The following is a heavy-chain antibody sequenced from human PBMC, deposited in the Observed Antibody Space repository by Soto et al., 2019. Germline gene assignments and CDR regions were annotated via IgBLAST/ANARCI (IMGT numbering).Heavy chain of an antibody. CDR1: GFTFSSYG. Sequence: PGGSLRLSCAASGFTFSSYGMHWVRQAPGKGLEWVAVISYDGSNKYYADSVKGRFTISRDNSKNTLYLQMNSLRAEDTAVYYCAKYRPMGSSWYTGFGYWGQGTLVTVSS. CDR2: ISYDGSNK. D-gene: IGHD6-13*01. J-gene: IGHJ4*02. CDR3: AKYRPMGSSWYTGFGY. V-gene: IGHV3-30*18.